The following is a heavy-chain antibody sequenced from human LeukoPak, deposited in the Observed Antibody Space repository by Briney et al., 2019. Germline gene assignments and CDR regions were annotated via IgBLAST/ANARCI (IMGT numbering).Heavy chain of an antibody. Sequence: GGSLRLSCAASGFTFSTFAMHWVRQAPGKGLEWVALISYEGSNKYFADSVKGRFSISRDNYKNTLFLQMDSLRPEDTAVYYCVRQHSITITAGYYFDSWGQGTLVTVSS. CDR2: ISYEGSNK. CDR1: GFTFSTFA. J-gene: IGHJ4*02. CDR3: VRQHSITITAGYYFDS. V-gene: IGHV3-30*04. D-gene: IGHD5-24*01.